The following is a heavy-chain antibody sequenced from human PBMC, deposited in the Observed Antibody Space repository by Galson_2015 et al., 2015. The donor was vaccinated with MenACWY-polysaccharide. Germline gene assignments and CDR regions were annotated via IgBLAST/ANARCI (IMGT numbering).Heavy chain of an antibody. CDR1: AYSISRGYF. CDR2: IFHSGTT. Sequence: LSLTCAVSAYSISRGYFWGWIRQPPGKGLGWIASIFHSGTTYYNPSLKNRVTISVDTSKNKFSLKLSSVTAADTAVYYCARVEKYSGSFYILYWGQGTLVTVSS. D-gene: IGHD1-26*01. CDR3: ARVEKYSGSFYILY. V-gene: IGHV4-38-2*01. J-gene: IGHJ4*02.